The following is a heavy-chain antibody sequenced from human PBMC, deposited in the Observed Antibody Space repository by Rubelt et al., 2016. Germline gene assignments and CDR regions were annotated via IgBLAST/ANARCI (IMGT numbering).Heavy chain of an antibody. CDR2: IKYDGSAT. CDR1: GFTLNNYW. D-gene: IGHD2-21*01. V-gene: IGHV3-74*01. J-gene: IGHJ4*02. CDR3: ARALAGIKGPIDY. Sequence: GFTLNNYWMHWVRQAPGKGLVWVSEIKYDGSATNYADSVKGRFTISRDNAKNSLYLQMNSLRAEDTAVYYCARALAGIKGPIDYWGQGTLVTVSS.